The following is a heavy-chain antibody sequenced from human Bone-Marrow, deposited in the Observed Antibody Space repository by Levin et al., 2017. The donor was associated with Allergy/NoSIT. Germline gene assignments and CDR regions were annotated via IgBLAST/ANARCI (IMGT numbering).Heavy chain of an antibody. CDR2: TWFDGSNR. V-gene: IGHV3-33*01. Sequence: GESLKISCAASGFSFGNYGMHWVRQAPGKGLEWVAVTWFDGSNRYYADSLTGRFTLSKDNNKKILYLQMNDLRAEDTATYSCARCSGRGCHGWVDSWGQGTLVTVSS. J-gene: IGHJ5*01. CDR1: GFSFGNYG. CDR3: ARCSGRGCHGWVDS. D-gene: IGHD2-15*01.